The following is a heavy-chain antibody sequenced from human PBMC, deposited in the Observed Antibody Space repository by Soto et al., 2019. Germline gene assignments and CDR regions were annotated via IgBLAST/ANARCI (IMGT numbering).Heavy chain of an antibody. J-gene: IGHJ4*02. CDR2: IYYSGST. V-gene: IGHV4-59*01. CDR3: ARSGYYSVGLDY. Sequence: QVQLQESGPGLVKPSETLSLTCTVSCGSISSYYWSWIRQPPGKGLEWIGYIYYSGSTNYNPSLKSRVTISVDTSKNQFSLKLSSVTAADTAVYYCARSGYYSVGLDYWGQGTLVTVSS. D-gene: IGHD3-22*01. CDR1: CGSISSYY.